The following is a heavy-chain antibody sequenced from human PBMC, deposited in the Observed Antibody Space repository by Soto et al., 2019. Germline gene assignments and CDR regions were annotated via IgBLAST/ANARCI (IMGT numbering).Heavy chain of an antibody. V-gene: IGHV1-18*01. Sequence: QVHLVQSGAEVKKPGASVKVSCKASGYTFTSYGITWVRQAPGQGLEWMGWISAHNGNTDYAQKLQGRVIVTRATSTSTAYMELRSLISDDTAVYYCARVRYGDYWGQGALVTVSS. D-gene: IGHD1-1*01. CDR3: ARVRYGDY. CDR1: GYTFTSYG. J-gene: IGHJ4*02. CDR2: ISAHNGNT.